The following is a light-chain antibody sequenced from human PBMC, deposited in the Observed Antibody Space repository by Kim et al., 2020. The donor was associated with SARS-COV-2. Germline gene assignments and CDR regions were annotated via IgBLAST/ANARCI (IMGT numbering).Light chain of an antibody. CDR3: AAWDDGLIGV. CDR2: NNN. V-gene: IGLV1-44*01. J-gene: IGLJ3*02. Sequence: QLVLTQSPSASGTPGQRVAIFCTGSSSNIGRNTVNWYKQVPGAAPNLLIYNNNQRPSGVSDRFSGSKSGTSASLVIDGLQSDDEADYYCAAWDDGLIGVFGGGTQLTVL. CDR1: SSNIGRNT.